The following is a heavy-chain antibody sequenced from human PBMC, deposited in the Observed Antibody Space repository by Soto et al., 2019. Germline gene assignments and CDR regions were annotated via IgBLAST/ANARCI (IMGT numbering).Heavy chain of an antibody. V-gene: IGHV4-39*01. Sequence: PSETLSLTCTVSGGSINSSSYYWGWIRQPPGKGLEWIGSIYYSGSTYYNPSLKSRVTISVDTSENQFSLKLSSVTAADTAVYYCARSYYDSSGFGYYYGMDVWGQGTTVTVSS. J-gene: IGHJ6*02. D-gene: IGHD3-22*01. CDR1: GGSINSSSYY. CDR3: ARSYYDSSGFGYYYGMDV. CDR2: IYYSGST.